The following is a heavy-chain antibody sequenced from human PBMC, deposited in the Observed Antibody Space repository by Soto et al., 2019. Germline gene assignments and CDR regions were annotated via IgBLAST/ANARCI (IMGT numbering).Heavy chain of an antibody. CDR3: ARDSSVPRIYYYYYGMDV. J-gene: IGHJ6*02. V-gene: IGHV1-18*04. D-gene: IGHD3-10*01. CDR2: ISAYNGNT. Sequence: ASVKVSCKASGYTFTSYGISWVRQAPGQGLEWMGWISAYNGNTNYAQKLQGRVTMTTDTSTSTAYMELRSLRSDDTAVYYCARDSSVPRIYYYYYGMDVWGHGTRVTVSS. CDR1: GYTFTSYG.